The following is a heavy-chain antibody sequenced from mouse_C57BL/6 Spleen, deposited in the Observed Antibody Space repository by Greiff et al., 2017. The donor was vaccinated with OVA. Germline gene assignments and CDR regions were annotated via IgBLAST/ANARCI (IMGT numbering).Heavy chain of an antibody. D-gene: IGHD1-2*01. Sequence: EVKLQESGPGMVKPSQSLSLTCTVTGYSIASGYDWHWIRHFPGNKLEWMGYISYSGSTNYNPSLKSRISITHDTSKNHFFLKLNSVTTEDTATYYCAREGYGRRGAMDYWGQGTSVTVSS. J-gene: IGHJ4*01. CDR3: AREGYGRRGAMDY. CDR1: GYSIASGYD. V-gene: IGHV3-1*01. CDR2: ISYSGST.